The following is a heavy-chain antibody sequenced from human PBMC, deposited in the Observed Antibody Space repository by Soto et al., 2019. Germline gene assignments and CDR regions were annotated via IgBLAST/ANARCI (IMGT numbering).Heavy chain of an antibody. Sequence: SETLSLTCTVSGGSISSYYWSWIRQPPGKGLEWIGYIYYSGSTNYNPSLKSRVTISVDTSKNQFSLRLSSVTAADTSVYYCAREIMPLTNDWYFDLWGRGTLVTVSS. CDR2: IYYSGST. J-gene: IGHJ2*01. CDR1: GGSISSYY. V-gene: IGHV4-59*12. D-gene: IGHD2-8*01. CDR3: AREIMPLTNDWYFDL.